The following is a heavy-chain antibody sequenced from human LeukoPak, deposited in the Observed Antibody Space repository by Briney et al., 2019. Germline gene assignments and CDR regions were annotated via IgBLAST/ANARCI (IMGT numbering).Heavy chain of an antibody. D-gene: IGHD4-17*01. CDR1: GFTFSSYG. J-gene: IGHJ4*02. Sequence: GRSLRLSCAASGFTFSSYGMHWVRQAPGKGLEWVAVISYDGSNKYYADSVKGRFTISRDNSKNTLYLQMNSLRAEDTAVYYCAKVPGDSSPPLPDYWGQGTLVTVSS. CDR2: ISYDGSNK. CDR3: AKVPGDSSPPLPDY. V-gene: IGHV3-30*18.